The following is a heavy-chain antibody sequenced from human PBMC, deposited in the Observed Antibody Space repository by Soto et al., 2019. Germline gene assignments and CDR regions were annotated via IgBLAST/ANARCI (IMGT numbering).Heavy chain of an antibody. Sequence: ASVKVSCKVSGDTLTELSMHWVRQAPGKGLEWMGGFDPEDGETIYAQKFQGRVTMTEDTSTDTAYMELSSLRSEDTAVYYCATAGIAAAGDQDAYYYYYGMDVWGQGTTVTVSS. J-gene: IGHJ6*02. CDR3: ATAGIAAAGDQDAYYYYYGMDV. V-gene: IGHV1-24*01. CDR2: FDPEDGET. CDR1: GDTLTELS. D-gene: IGHD6-13*01.